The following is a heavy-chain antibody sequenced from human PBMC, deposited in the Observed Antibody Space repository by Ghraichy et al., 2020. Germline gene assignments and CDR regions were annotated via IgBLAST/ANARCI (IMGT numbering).Heavy chain of an antibody. CDR1: GYTFTSYG. J-gene: IGHJ4*02. Sequence: ASVKVSCKASGYTFTSYGISWVRQAPGQGLEWMGWISAYNGNTNYAQKLQGRVTMTIDTSTSTAYMELRSLRSDDTAVYYCARVKEKDGRFDYWGQGTLVTVSS. CDR3: ARVKEKDGRFDY. CDR2: ISAYNGNT. V-gene: IGHV1-18*01. D-gene: IGHD4-17*01.